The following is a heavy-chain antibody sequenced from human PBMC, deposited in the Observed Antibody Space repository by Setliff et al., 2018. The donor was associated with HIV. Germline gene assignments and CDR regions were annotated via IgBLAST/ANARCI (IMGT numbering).Heavy chain of an antibody. Sequence: SVKVSCKTSEGTFSSYAISWVRQAPGQGLEWMGGTIPMFGTANYAQKFQGRVTITTDESTSTAYMELSSLRSEDTAVYYCVWGGAMAIWGQGTLVTVSS. CDR2: TIPMFGTA. V-gene: IGHV1-69*05. CDR3: VWGGAMAI. CDR1: EGTFSSYA. J-gene: IGHJ4*02. D-gene: IGHD5-18*01.